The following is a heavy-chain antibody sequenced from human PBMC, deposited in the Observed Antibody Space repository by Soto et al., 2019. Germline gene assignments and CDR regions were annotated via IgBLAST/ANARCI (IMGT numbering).Heavy chain of an antibody. V-gene: IGHV3-53*01. Sequence: PGGSLRLSCAASGLTVSSSYMSWVRQAPGKGLQWVSVIYSAGSTYYANSVKGRFTISRDISTNMVYLQMSSLTDEDTAVYYCARASEPEYSSAIFFDIWGQGDMVNVSS. J-gene: IGHJ4*02. CDR1: GLTVSSSY. CDR2: IYSAGST. CDR3: ARASEPEYSSAIFFDI. D-gene: IGHD5-18*01.